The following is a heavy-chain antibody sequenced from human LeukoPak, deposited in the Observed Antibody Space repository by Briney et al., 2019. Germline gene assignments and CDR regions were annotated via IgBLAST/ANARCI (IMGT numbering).Heavy chain of an antibody. Sequence: ASVKDSCKASGYTFTSYAMHWVRQAPGKRLEWMGWINAGNGNTKYSQKFQGRVTITRDTSASTAYMELSSLRSEDTAVYYCASDDSSGYYPTLFDYWGQGTLVTVSS. CDR2: INAGNGNT. D-gene: IGHD3-22*01. CDR3: ASDDSSGYYPTLFDY. V-gene: IGHV1-3*01. CDR1: GYTFTSYA. J-gene: IGHJ4*02.